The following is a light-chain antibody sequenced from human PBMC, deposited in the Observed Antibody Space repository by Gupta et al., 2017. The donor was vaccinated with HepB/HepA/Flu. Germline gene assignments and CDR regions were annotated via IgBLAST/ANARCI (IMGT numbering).Light chain of an antibody. CDR1: SGSVSTSYY. V-gene: IGLV8-61*01. CDR3: VFQTGGGIWV. CDR2: NTN. J-gene: IGLJ3*02. Sequence: QTVVTQEPSVSVSPGGTVTLTCGLSSGSVSTSYYPSWYQQTPGQAPRTLIYNTNTRSSGVPDRFSGSILGNKAALTITGAQADDESEYYCVFQTGGGIWVFGGGTKLTVL.